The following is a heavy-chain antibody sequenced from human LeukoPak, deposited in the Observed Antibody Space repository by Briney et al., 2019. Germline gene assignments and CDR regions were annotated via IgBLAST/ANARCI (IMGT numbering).Heavy chain of an antibody. D-gene: IGHD5-24*01. CDR1: GYTFTSNY. Sequence: ASVKVSCKAFGYTFTSNYMHWVRQASGKGLEWVGHIRSKANNYATTYAASVRGRFTISRDDSKNTTYLQMNSLKTEDTAVYYCTRSRDGYNIDYWGQGTLVTVSS. CDR3: TRSRDGYNIDY. CDR2: IRSKANNYAT. J-gene: IGHJ4*02. V-gene: IGHV3-73*01.